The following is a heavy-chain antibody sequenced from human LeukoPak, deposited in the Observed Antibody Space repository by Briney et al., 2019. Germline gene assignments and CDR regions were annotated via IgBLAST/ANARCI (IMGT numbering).Heavy chain of an antibody. Sequence: GGSLRLSCAASGFTFSDYYMSWLRQAPGKGLEWVSYISSDSSTIYYADSVKGRFTISRDNAKNSLYLQMNSLRAEDTAVYYCARDLGGGSFGDYWGQGTLVTVSS. D-gene: IGHD1-26*01. J-gene: IGHJ4*02. V-gene: IGHV3-11*04. CDR3: ARDLGGGSFGDY. CDR2: ISSDSSTI. CDR1: GFTFSDYY.